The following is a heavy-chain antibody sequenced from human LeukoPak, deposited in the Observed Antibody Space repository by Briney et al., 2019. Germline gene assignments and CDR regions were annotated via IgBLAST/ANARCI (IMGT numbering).Heavy chain of an antibody. CDR2: ISSSGSTI. D-gene: IGHD3-22*01. Sequence: GGSLRLSCALSGFTFSDYYMSWIRQAPGKGLEWVSYISSSGSTIYYADSVKGRFTISRDNAKNSLYLQMNSLRAEDTAVYYCATFEQWLPEGYWYFDLWGRGTLVTVSS. CDR1: GFTFSDYY. V-gene: IGHV3-11*04. CDR3: ATFEQWLPEGYWYFDL. J-gene: IGHJ2*01.